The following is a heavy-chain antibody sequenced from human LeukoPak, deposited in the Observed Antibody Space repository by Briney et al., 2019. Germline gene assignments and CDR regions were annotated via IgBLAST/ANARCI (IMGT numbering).Heavy chain of an antibody. V-gene: IGHV1-8*03. D-gene: IGHD5-18*01. J-gene: IGHJ3*02. CDR1: GYTFTSYD. Sequence: ASVKVSCKASGYTFTSYDINWVRQATGQGLEWMGWMNPNSGNTGYAQKFQGRVTITRNTSISTAYMELSSLRSEDTAVYYCARGGFSAMGDDAFDIWGQGTMVIVSS. CDR2: MNPNSGNT. CDR3: ARGGFSAMGDDAFDI.